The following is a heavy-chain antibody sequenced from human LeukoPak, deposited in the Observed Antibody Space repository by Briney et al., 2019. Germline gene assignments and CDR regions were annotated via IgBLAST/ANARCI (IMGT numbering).Heavy chain of an antibody. V-gene: IGHV3-21*01. Sequence: GGSLRLSCAASGFTFSSYSMNWVRQAPGKGLEWVSSISSSSSYIYYADSVKGRFTISRDNAKNSLYLQMNSLRAEDTAVYYCARDPGNSSSWFVSYFYYYGTDVWGQGTTVTVSS. D-gene: IGHD6-13*01. CDR2: ISSSSSYI. CDR3: ARDPGNSSSWFVSYFYYYGTDV. CDR1: GFTFSSYS. J-gene: IGHJ6*02.